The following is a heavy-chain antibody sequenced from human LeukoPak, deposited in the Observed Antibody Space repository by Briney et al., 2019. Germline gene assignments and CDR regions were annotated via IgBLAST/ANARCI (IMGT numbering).Heavy chain of an antibody. V-gene: IGHV4-61*02. J-gene: IGHJ4*02. Sequence: SETLSLTCTASGGSISSGSYYWSWIRQPAGKGLEWIGRIYTSGSTNYNPSLKSRVTISVDTSKNQFSLKLSSVTAADTAVYYCARGTQEPPDYWGQGTLVTVSS. CDR2: IYTSGST. CDR1: GGSISSGSYY. D-gene: IGHD2-2*01. CDR3: ARGTQEPPDY.